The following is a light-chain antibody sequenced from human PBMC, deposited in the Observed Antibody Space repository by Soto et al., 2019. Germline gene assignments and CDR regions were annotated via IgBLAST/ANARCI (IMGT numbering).Light chain of an antibody. Sequence: DIQLTQSPSFLSASVEDRVTITCRASQGISSFLAWYQQKPGKAPNFLIYAASTLQSGVPSRFSGSGSGTEFTLTISSLQPEDFATYYCQQVKSYPLNFGGGTKVEIK. CDR2: AAS. CDR1: QGISSF. J-gene: IGKJ4*01. CDR3: QQVKSYPLN. V-gene: IGKV1-9*01.